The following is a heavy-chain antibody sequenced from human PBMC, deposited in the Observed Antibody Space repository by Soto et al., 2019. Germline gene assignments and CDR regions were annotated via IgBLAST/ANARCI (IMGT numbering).Heavy chain of an antibody. J-gene: IGHJ2*01. CDR1: GFTFSSYG. V-gene: IGHV3-64*02. CDR3: ASEARHFYWYFDL. CDR2: ISSNGVST. Sequence: PGGSLRLSCAVSGFTFSSYGMVWVRQAPGKGLEYVSAISSNGVSTNYADSVKGRFTISRDNSKNTRWLQMGTLRADDMALYYCASEARHFYWYFDLWGRGTLVTLSS.